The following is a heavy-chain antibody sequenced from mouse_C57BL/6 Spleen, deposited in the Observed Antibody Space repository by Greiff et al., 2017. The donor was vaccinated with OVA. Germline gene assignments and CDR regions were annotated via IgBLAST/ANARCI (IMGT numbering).Heavy chain of an antibody. V-gene: IGHV1-52*01. Sequence: QVQLQQPGAELVRPGSSVKLSCKASGYTFTDYWMHWVKQRPIQGLEWIGNIDPSDSDTHYNEKFKDKATLTVDKSSSTAYMQLSSLTSEDSAVYYCSKADDYDRFAYWGQGTLVTVSA. CDR3: SKADDYDRFAY. CDR1: GYTFTDYW. J-gene: IGHJ3*01. D-gene: IGHD2-4*01. CDR2: IDPSDSDT.